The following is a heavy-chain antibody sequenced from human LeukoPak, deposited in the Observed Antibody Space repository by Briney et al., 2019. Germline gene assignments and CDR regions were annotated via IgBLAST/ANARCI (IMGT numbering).Heavy chain of an antibody. Sequence: GGSLRLSCAASGFTFSSYALTWVRQAPGKGLEWVSTIINSGATTYYADSVKGRFTISRDNSKNTLDLQMNSLRAEDTAAYYCAKDIHGDYGGLDYWGQGTLVTVSS. CDR3: AKDIHGDYGGLDY. CDR2: IINSGATT. V-gene: IGHV3-23*01. J-gene: IGHJ4*02. CDR1: GFTFSSYA. D-gene: IGHD4-17*01.